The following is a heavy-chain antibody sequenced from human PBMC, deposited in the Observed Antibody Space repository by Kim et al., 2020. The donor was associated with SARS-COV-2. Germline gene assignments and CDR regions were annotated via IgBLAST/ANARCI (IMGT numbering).Heavy chain of an antibody. V-gene: IGHV4-59*01. CDR1: GGSISSYY. CDR3: ARVGCFGGSGGSCRQARFDP. J-gene: IGHJ5*02. CDR2: IYYSGST. Sequence: SETLSLTCTVSGGSISSYYWSWVRQPPGKGLEWIGYIYYSGSTNYNPSLKSRVTISLDTSKNQFSLKLSSVTAADTAVYYCARVGCFGGSGGSCRQARFDPWGQGSLVTASS. D-gene: IGHD2-15*01.